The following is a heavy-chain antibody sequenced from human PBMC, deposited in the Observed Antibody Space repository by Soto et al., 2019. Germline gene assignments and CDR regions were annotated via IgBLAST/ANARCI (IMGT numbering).Heavy chain of an antibody. D-gene: IGHD2-2*01. CDR1: GFDFATYW. CDR2: IFPGDSEA. V-gene: IGHV5-51*01. CDR3: ARHRTVNLYYSGMDV. Sequence: PGESLKISCQGSGFDFATYWIGWVRQMPGKGLQWMGIIFPGDSEARYSSSFQGQVTISADKSINTAYLQWSSLKASDTAIYFCARHRTVNLYYSGMDVWGQGTTVTVSS. J-gene: IGHJ6*02.